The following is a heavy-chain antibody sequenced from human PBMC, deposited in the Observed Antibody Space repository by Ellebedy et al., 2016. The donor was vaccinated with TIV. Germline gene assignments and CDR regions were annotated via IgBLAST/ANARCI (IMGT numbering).Heavy chain of an antibody. J-gene: IGHJ1*01. D-gene: IGHD3-16*02. Sequence: ASVKVSCXASGYTFTSYDINWVRQATGQGLEWMGWMNPNSGNTGYSQKFQGRVTMTRDTSTSTVYMELNSLRSEDTAVYYCARVNGLRLGELSLYTLQHWGQGTLVTVSS. CDR2: MNPNSGNT. V-gene: IGHV1-8*01. CDR1: GYTFTSYD. CDR3: ARVNGLRLGELSLYTLQH.